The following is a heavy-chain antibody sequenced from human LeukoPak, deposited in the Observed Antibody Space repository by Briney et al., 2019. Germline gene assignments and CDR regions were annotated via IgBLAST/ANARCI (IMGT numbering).Heavy chain of an antibody. CDR3: ARRPIQLWLRATGCYFDY. Sequence: SETLSLTCAVYGGSFSGYYWSWIRQPPGKGLEWIGEINHSGSTNYNPSLKSRVTISVDTSKNQFSLKLSSVTAADTAVYYCARRPIQLWLRATGCYFDYWGQGTLVTVSS. V-gene: IGHV4-34*01. J-gene: IGHJ4*02. D-gene: IGHD5-18*01. CDR2: INHSGST. CDR1: GGSFSGYY.